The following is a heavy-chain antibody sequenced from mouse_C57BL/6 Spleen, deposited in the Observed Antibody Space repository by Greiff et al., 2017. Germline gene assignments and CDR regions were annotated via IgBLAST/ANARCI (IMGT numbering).Heavy chain of an antibody. Sequence: EVKLEESGGGLVKPGGSLKLSCAASGFTFSSYAMSWVRQTPEKRLEWVATISDGGSYTYYPDNVKGRFTISRDNAKNNLYLQMSHLKSEDTAMYYCARGGLPDFDYWGQGTTLTVSS. CDR3: ARGGLPDFDY. D-gene: IGHD2-2*01. V-gene: IGHV5-4*03. CDR2: ISDGGSYT. J-gene: IGHJ2*01. CDR1: GFTFSSYA.